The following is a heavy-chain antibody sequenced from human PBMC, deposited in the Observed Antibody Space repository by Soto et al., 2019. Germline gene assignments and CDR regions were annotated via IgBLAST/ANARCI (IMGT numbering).Heavy chain of an antibody. CDR1: GGTFSSYT. CDR3: ARAPKYSSGWYHFDY. J-gene: IGHJ4*02. D-gene: IGHD6-19*01. CDR2: IIPIMGIA. V-gene: IGHV1-69*02. Sequence: QVQLVQSGAEVKKPGSSVKVSCKASGGTFSSYTISWVRQAPGQGLEWMGRIIPIMGIANYAQKFQGRVTITADKSTSTAYIELSSLRSEDTAVYYCARAPKYSSGWYHFDYWGQLTLVTVSS.